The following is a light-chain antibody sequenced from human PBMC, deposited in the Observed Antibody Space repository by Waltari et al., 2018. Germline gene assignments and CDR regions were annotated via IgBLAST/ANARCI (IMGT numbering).Light chain of an antibody. Sequence: EIVLTQSPGTLSLSQGERATLSCRSSQSASSSYLACYQQKPGQAPRLLIYGASSRAPGIPDRFSGSGSGTDFTLTISRLEPEDFAVYYCQQYGSSPYTFGQVTKLEIK. CDR3: QQYGSSPYT. V-gene: IGKV3-20*01. J-gene: IGKJ2*01. CDR1: QSASSSY. CDR2: GAS.